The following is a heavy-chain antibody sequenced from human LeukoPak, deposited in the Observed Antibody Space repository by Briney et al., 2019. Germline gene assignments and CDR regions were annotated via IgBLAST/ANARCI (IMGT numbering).Heavy chain of an antibody. Sequence: SETLSLTCAVYGGSFSGYFWSWIRQPPGKGLEWIGEVNHSGRTNYNPSLKSRVTISVNTSKNQFSLNLNSVTAADTAVYYCAGGHFQRDYWGQGTLVTVSS. V-gene: IGHV4-34*01. J-gene: IGHJ4*02. CDR2: VNHSGRT. D-gene: IGHD2/OR15-2a*01. CDR1: GGSFSGYF. CDR3: AGGHFQRDY.